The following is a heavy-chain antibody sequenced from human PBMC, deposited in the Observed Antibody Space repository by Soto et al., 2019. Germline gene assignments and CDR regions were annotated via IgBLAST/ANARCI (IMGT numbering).Heavy chain of an antibody. Sequence: QLMLQESGSGLVRPSQTLSLTCTVSGDSITSGMYSWSWIRQAPGKGLEWIGNIHVTGYTAFSPSLRRRVTRSVAPSRNQCALNLSSVTAAATAVYFCARGGALSPTGHVPLDFWGQGTLVTVSS. J-gene: IGHJ4*02. CDR1: GDSITSGMYS. CDR3: ARGGALSPTGHVPLDF. D-gene: IGHD3-16*01. V-gene: IGHV4-30-2*01. CDR2: IHVTGYT.